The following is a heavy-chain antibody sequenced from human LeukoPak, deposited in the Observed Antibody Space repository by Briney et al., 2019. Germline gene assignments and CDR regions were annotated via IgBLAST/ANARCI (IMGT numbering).Heavy chain of an antibody. D-gene: IGHD6-13*01. CDR2: IWADGAP. CDR3: ARLKQQLVLFDY. J-gene: IGHJ4*02. Sequence: GRIWADGAPTYRPSLKSRVTISVDTSKNQFSLKLSSVTAADTAVYYCARLKQQLVLFDYWGQGTLVTVSS. V-gene: IGHV4-61*02.